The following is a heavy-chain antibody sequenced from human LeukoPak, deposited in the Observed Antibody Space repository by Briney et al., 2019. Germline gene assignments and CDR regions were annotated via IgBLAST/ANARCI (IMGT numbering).Heavy chain of an antibody. CDR1: GGSLSSGSYY. D-gene: IGHD6-13*01. CDR3: ARIVTAAAGKDYYYYMDV. Sequence: PSQTLSLTRTVSGGSLSSGSYYWSWIRQPAGKGLEWIGRIYTSGGTNYNPSLKSRVTMSVDTSKNQFSLKLSSVTAADTAVYYCARIVTAAAGKDYYYYMDVWGKGTTVTVSS. J-gene: IGHJ6*03. V-gene: IGHV4-61*02. CDR2: IYTSGGT.